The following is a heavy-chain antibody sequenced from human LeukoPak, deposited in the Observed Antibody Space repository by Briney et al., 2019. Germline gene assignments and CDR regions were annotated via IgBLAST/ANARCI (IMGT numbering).Heavy chain of an antibody. Sequence: GGSLRLSCAASGFTVSSNYMNWVRQAPGKGLEWVSFISSSNSYIYYADSVKGRFTISRDNAKNSLYLQMNSLRAEDTAVYYCARGEYGSGSYHIDYWGQGTLVTVSS. CDR2: ISSSNSYI. CDR3: ARGEYGSGSYHIDY. V-gene: IGHV3-21*01. D-gene: IGHD3-10*01. J-gene: IGHJ4*02. CDR1: GFTVSSNY.